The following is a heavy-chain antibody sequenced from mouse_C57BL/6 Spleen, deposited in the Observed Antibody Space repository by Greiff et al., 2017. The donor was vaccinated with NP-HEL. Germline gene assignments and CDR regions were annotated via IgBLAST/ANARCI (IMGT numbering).Heavy chain of an antibody. CDR3: ARGSYGSSYDYAMDY. CDR2: IYPRSGNT. V-gene: IGHV1-81*01. Sequence: QVQLQQSGAELARPGASVKLSCKASGYTFTSYGISWVKQRPGQGLEWIGEIYPRSGNTYYNEKFKGKATLTADKSSSTAYMELRSLTSEDSAVYFCARGSYGSSYDYAMDYWGQGTSVTVSS. D-gene: IGHD1-1*01. J-gene: IGHJ4*01. CDR1: GYTFTSYG.